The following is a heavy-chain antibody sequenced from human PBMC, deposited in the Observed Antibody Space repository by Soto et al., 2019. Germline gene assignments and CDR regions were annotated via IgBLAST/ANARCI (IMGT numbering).Heavy chain of an antibody. Sequence: PSETLSLTCAVYGGSFSGYYWSWIRQPPGKGLEWIGEINHSGSTNYNPSLKSRVTISVDTSKNQFSLKLSSVTAADTAVYYCARYNTVTTFPNFDYWGKGTLVTVSS. V-gene: IGHV4-34*01. CDR3: ARYNTVTTFPNFDY. J-gene: IGHJ4*02. CDR1: GGSFSGYY. D-gene: IGHD4-17*01. CDR2: INHSGST.